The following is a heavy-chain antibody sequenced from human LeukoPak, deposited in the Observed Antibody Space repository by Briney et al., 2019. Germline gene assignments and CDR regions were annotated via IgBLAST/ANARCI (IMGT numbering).Heavy chain of an antibody. Sequence: KPGGSLRLSCAASGFTFSDYDMNWVRQAPGKGLEWVSSISSSSIYVSYADSVKGRYTISRDNAKNSLYLQMNSLRAEDTAVYYCARGGEPVGFDYWGQGTLVTVSS. CDR1: GFTFSDYD. V-gene: IGHV3-21*01. J-gene: IGHJ4*02. D-gene: IGHD1-26*01. CDR3: ARGGEPVGFDY. CDR2: ISSSSIYV.